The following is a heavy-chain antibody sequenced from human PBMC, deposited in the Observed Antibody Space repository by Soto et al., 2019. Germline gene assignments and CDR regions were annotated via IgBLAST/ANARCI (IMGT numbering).Heavy chain of an antibody. CDR2: ISYDGSNK. CDR1: GFTFSSYG. CDR3: AKVLWFGDPYVAGYYYYRLAV. Sequence: GGSLRLSCAASGFTFSSYGMHWVRQAPGKGLEWVAVISYDGSNKYYADSVKGRFTISRDNSKNTLYLQMNSLRAEDTAVYYCAKVLWFGDPYVAGYYYYRLAVWGQGTTVTVSS. J-gene: IGHJ6*02. V-gene: IGHV3-30*18. D-gene: IGHD3-10*01.